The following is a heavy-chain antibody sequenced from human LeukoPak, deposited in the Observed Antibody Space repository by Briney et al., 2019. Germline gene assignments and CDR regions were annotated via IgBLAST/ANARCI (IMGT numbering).Heavy chain of an antibody. J-gene: IGHJ6*03. V-gene: IGHV4-59*01. CDR2: IYYSGST. CDR1: GGSISSYY. CDR3: ARVPRHYDILTGYYYYMDV. D-gene: IGHD3-9*01. Sequence: PSETLSLTCTVSGGSISSYYWSWIRQPPGKGLEWIGYIYYSGSTSYNPSLKSRVTISVDTSKNQFSLKLSSVTAADTAVYYCARVPRHYDILTGYYYYMDVWGKGTTVTVSS.